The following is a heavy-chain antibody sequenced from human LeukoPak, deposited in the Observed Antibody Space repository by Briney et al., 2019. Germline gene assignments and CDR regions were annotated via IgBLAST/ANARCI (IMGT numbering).Heavy chain of an antibody. V-gene: IGHV3-7*01. D-gene: IGHD3-16*01. CDR3: ARDLTDGGITIDAFDI. CDR1: GFTFSSCW. CDR2: IKQDGSEK. J-gene: IGHJ3*02. Sequence: GGSLRLSCAASGFTFSSCWMSWVRQAPGKGLEWVANIKQDGSEKYYVDSVKGRFTISRDNAKNSLYLQMNSLRAEDTAVYYCARDLTDGGITIDAFDIWGQGTMVTVSS.